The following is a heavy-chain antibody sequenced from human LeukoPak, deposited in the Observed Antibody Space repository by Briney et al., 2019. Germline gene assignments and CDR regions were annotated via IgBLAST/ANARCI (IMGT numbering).Heavy chain of an antibody. CDR2: ISDSAGST. J-gene: IGHJ6*02. D-gene: IGHD2-2*01. V-gene: IGHV3-23*01. CDR3: AKDLAHVPAAPWAYGMDV. CDR1: GFTSSSYA. Sequence: GGSLRLSCAASGFTSSSYAMSWVRQAPGKGLEWVSGISDSAGSTYYADSVKGRFSISRDNSKNTLYLQLNSLRPEDTALYYCAKDLAHVPAAPWAYGMDVWGQGTTVTVSS.